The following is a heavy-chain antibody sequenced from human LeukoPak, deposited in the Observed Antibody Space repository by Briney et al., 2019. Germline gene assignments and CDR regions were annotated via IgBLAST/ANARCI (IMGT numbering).Heavy chain of an antibody. CDR1: GGSFSGYY. V-gene: IGHV4-34*01. CDR3: ASPDGYNSY. CDR2: INHSGST. J-gene: IGHJ4*02. Sequence: PSETLSLTCAVSGGSFSGYYWSWVRQPPGKGLEWIGEINHSGSTKYNPSLKSRGTISVDTSKNQFSLNLRSVTAADTAVYYCASPDGYNSYWGQGTLVTVSS. D-gene: IGHD5-24*01.